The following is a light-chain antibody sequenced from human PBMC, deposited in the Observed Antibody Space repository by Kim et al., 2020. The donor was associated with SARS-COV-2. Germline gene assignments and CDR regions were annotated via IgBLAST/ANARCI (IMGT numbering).Light chain of an antibody. CDR3: QHYNGYPLT. J-gene: IGKJ4*01. CDR1: QTTNSW. CDR2: TSS. Sequence: ASVGDRVTMTCRASQTTNSWLAWYQQKPGKAPKLLIYTSSTLQNGVPSRFSGSKSGTEFTLTISSLQPDDFATYYCQHYNGYPLTFGGGTKVDIK. V-gene: IGKV1-5*03.